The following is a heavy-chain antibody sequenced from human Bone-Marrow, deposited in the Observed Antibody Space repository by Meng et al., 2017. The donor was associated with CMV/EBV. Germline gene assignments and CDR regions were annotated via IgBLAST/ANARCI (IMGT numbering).Heavy chain of an antibody. J-gene: IGHJ6*02. V-gene: IGHV1-69*02. Sequence: SVKVSCKASGGTFSSYTISWVRQAPGQGLEWMGRIIPILGIANYAQKFQGRVTITADKSTSTAYMELSSLRSEDTAVYYCARVLVGYYYGMDVWGPGNTVTGSS. CDR1: GGTFSSYT. CDR2: IIPILGIA. CDR3: ARVLVGYYYGMDV.